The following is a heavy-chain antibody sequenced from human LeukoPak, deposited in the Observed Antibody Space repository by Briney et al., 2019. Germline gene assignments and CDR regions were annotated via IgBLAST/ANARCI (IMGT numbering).Heavy chain of an antibody. V-gene: IGHV4-4*02. CDR1: GDSISSSNW. J-gene: IGHJ5*02. CDR2: IYHSGST. Sequence: SSETLSLTCADSGDSISSSNWWTWVRQPPGKGLEWIGEIYHSGSTNYNPSLKSRLTMSLDKSKDQFSLKLTSVTAADTAVYYCAREAAGQWFDPWGQGTLVTVSS. CDR3: AREAAGQWFDP. D-gene: IGHD6-25*01.